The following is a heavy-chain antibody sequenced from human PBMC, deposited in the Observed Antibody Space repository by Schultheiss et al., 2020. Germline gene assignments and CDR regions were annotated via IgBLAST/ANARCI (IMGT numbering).Heavy chain of an antibody. CDR3: ARGYSSWDY. CDR2: ISSSSTI. Sequence: GGSLRLSCAASGFTFSDYYMNWVRQAPGKGLEWVSSISSSSTIYYADSVKGRFTISRDNAKNSLYLQMNSLRAEDTAVYYCARGYSSWDYWGQGTLVTVSS. V-gene: IGHV3-69-1*01. J-gene: IGHJ4*02. D-gene: IGHD6-19*01. CDR1: GFTFSDYY.